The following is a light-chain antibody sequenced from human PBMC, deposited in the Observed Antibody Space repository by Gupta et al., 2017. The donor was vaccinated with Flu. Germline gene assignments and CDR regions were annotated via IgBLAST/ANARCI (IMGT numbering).Light chain of an antibody. CDR3: QHYSDRPPWT. CDR1: QSISNN. V-gene: IGKV3-15*01. CDR2: NSY. Sequence: ATLSVSLGERVTVSCRASQSISNNLAWYQQKPGQPPRLLIYNSYTRATDIPARFSGDGSGTDFTLTIDSRRSEDFAVYYCQHYSDRPPWTFGQGTKVDIK. J-gene: IGKJ1*01.